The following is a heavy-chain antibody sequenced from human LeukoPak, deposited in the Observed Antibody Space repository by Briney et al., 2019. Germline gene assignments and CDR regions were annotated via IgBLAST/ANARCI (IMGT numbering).Heavy chain of an antibody. CDR3: ARDVGP. J-gene: IGHJ5*02. V-gene: IGHV3-53*01. Sequence: GGSLRLSCAASGFTVSNNYMRWVRQARGKGLEWISLIYSNGKTDYTDSVMGRFSISRNNYKKTLYLQMKSLSAEGTAMYYCARDVGPWGQGTLVTVSS. CDR2: IYSNGKT. D-gene: IGHD2-15*01. CDR1: GFTVSNNY.